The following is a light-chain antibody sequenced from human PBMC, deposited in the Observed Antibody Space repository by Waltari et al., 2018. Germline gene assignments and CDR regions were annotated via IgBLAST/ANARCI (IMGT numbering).Light chain of an antibody. CDR1: ATIGSG. CDR2: RAS. CDR3: QQYNRWPPGT. V-gene: IGKV3D-15*01. J-gene: IGKJ1*01. Sequence: TVVTHSPATLSVSPGERATLSCRTSATIGSGLAWSQQKPVQAPRLLIYRASTRAAGSPDRFSGFGSETEFTLTISSLQSEDSAVYYWQQYNRWPPGTFGQGTKVEI.